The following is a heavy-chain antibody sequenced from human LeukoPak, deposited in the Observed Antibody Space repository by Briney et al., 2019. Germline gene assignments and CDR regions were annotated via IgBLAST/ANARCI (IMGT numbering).Heavy chain of an antibody. CDR1: GYTFTSYY. CDR3: ARVASRRDFTIFGIVY. J-gene: IGHJ4*02. CDR2: IIPILGIA. Sequence: SVKVSCKASGYTFTSYYMHWVRQAPGQGLEWMGRIIPILGIANYAQKFQGRVTITADKSTSTAYMELSSLRSEDTAVYYCARVASRRDFTIFGIVYWGQGTLVTVSS. V-gene: IGHV1-69*04. D-gene: IGHD3-3*01.